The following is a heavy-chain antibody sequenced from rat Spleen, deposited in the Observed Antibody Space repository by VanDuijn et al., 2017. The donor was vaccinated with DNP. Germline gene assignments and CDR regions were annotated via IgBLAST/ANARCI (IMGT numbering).Heavy chain of an antibody. D-gene: IGHD1-4*01. CDR2: INTDGSIT. V-gene: IGHV5-58*01. J-gene: IGHJ3*01. Sequence: EVQLVETGGGLVQPGRSLKLSCVGSGFTFTNYWIYWIRQAPGKGLEWIAAINTDGSITYYPDSVKGRFTLSRDNAENTVYLQMSSLRSEDTATYYCGGTRVQWFAYWGQGTLVTVSS. CDR1: GFTFTNYW. CDR3: GGTRVQWFAY.